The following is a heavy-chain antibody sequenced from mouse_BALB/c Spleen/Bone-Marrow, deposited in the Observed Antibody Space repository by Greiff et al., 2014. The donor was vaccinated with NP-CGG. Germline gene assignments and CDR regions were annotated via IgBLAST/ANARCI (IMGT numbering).Heavy chain of an antibody. V-gene: IGHV1-18*01. CDR1: GHTFTEYT. Sequence: EVQLQQSGPELVKPGASVKISCKTSGHTFTEYTMHWVKQSHGNSLEWIGGINPNNGGTSYNQKFKGEATLTVDKSSSTAYMELRSLTSEDAAVYYCASGPDYYAMDYWGQGTSVTVSS. J-gene: IGHJ4*01. CDR3: ASGPDYYAMDY. CDR2: INPNNGGT.